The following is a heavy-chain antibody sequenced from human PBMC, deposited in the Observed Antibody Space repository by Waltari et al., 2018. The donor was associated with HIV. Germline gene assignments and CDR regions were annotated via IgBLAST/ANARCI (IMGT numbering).Heavy chain of an antibody. D-gene: IGHD3-10*01. V-gene: IGHV1-69*04. CDR2: ITPILSVP. CDR1: GGTFITYD. Sequence: QVQLVQSGTEVKKPGSPVKVSCKTSGGTFITYDISWVRQAPGKGLEWMGKITPILSVPNYAQKFQGRITITADKSTRTAYMELTSLRSDDTAVYYCAREGGVSFPGAMDVWGQGTTITVSS. CDR3: AREGGVSFPGAMDV. J-gene: IGHJ6*02.